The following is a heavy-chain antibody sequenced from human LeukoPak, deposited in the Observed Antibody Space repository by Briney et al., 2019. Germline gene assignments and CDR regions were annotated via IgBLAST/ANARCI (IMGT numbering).Heavy chain of an antibody. V-gene: IGHV4-61*02. CDR1: GGSISSGSYY. CDR2: IYTSGST. J-gene: IGHJ4*02. D-gene: IGHD3-3*01. Sequence: PSETLSLTCTVSGGSISSGSYYWSWIRQPAGKGLEWIGRIYTSGSTNYNPSLKSRVTISVDTSKNQFSLKLRSVTAADTAVYYCASDDFWSGYYTIDYWGQGTLVTVSS. CDR3: ASDDFWSGYYTIDY.